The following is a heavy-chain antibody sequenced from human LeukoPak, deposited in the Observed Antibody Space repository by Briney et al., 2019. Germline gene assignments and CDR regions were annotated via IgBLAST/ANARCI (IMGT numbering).Heavy chain of an antibody. V-gene: IGHV4-59*01. CDR3: ARGAYSNYLSVGY. D-gene: IGHD4-11*01. CDR2: LLYSGST. CDR1: GGSIPSYY. J-gene: IGHJ4*02. Sequence: PSETLSLTCAISGGSIPSYYWSWIRQTPGKGLEWIGYLLYSGSTNYNPSLKSRVTMSIDTSKNQFSLKLRSVTAADTAVYYCARGAYSNYLSVGYWGQGILVIVSS.